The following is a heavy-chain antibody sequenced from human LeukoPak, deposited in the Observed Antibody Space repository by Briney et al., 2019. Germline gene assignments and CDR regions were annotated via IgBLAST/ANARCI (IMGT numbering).Heavy chain of an antibody. J-gene: IGHJ5*02. CDR3: ARGADYDFWSGYYWEWFDP. V-gene: IGHV4-61*02. D-gene: IGHD3-3*01. CDR2: IYTSGST. Sequence: SETLSLTCTVSGGSISSSSYYWGWIRQPPGKGLEWIGRIYTSGSTNYNPSLKSRVTISVDTSKNQFSLKLSSVTAADTAVYYCARGADYDFWSGYYWEWFDPWGQGTLVTVSS. CDR1: GGSISSSSYY.